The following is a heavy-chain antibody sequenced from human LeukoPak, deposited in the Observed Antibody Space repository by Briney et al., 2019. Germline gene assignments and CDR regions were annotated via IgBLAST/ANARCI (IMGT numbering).Heavy chain of an antibody. CDR2: INPNSGGT. D-gene: IGHD3-22*01. J-gene: IGHJ3*02. Sequence: ASVKVSCKASGFTFTAYHMHWVRQAPGQGLEWMGWINPNSGGTNYAQKFQGRVTMTRDTSISTAYMELSGLRSDDTAVYYCARNYDHDAFDIWGQGTMVTVSS. CDR1: GFTFTAYH. CDR3: ARNYDHDAFDI. V-gene: IGHV1-2*02.